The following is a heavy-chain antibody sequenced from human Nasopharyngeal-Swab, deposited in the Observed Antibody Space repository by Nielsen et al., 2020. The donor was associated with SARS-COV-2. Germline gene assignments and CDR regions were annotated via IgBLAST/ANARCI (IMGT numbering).Heavy chain of an antibody. CDR1: GYTFTSYG. Sequence: ASVKVSCKASGYTFTSYGISWVRQAPGQGLEWMGRISAYNGNTNYAQKLQGRVTMTTDTSTSTAYMELRSLRSGDTAVYYCARFSPPLYCNSPTCLATWFDPWGQGTLVTVSS. J-gene: IGHJ5*02. D-gene: IGHD2-2*01. V-gene: IGHV1-18*01. CDR2: ISAYNGNT. CDR3: ARFSPPLYCNSPTCLATWFDP.